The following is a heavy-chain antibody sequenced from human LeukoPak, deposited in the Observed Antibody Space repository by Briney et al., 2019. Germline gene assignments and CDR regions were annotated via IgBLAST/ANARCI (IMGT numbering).Heavy chain of an antibody. D-gene: IGHD3-22*01. CDR3: ARDNYYDSSGYAFDI. CDR2: ISYRDST. V-gene: IGHV4-31*03. Sequence: PSQTLSLACTVSGGSISSGGYYWSWIRQHPGKGLEWLGYISYRDSTNYNPSLKSRLTISADTSKNQFSLKLSSVTAADTAVYYCARDNYYDSSGYAFDIWGQGTLVTVSS. CDR1: GGSISSGGYY. J-gene: IGHJ4*02.